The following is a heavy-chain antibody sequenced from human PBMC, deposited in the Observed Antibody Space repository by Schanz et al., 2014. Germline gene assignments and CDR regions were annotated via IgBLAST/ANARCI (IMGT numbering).Heavy chain of an antibody. CDR2: ISGSSRTI. Sequence: EVQLVQSGGGLVQPGGSLRLSCAASGFTFSSHWMHWVRQAPGKGLEWVSYISGSSRTIYYADSMKGRFTVSRDNAENALYLQMNSLRAEDTAVYYCAKGRFGELSAFDIWGQGTMVTVSS. V-gene: IGHV3-48*01. CDR1: GFTFSSHW. CDR3: AKGRFGELSAFDI. D-gene: IGHD3-10*01. J-gene: IGHJ3*02.